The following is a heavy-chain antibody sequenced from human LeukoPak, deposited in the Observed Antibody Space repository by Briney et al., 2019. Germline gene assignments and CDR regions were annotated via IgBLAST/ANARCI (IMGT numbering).Heavy chain of an antibody. Sequence: GGSLRLSCAASGFTFSSNYMSWVRQAPGKGLEWVSVIYSGGSTYYADSVKGRFTISRHNSKNTLYLQMNSLRAEDTAVYYCARDAETGELDYWGQGTLVTVSS. CDR1: GFTFSSNY. D-gene: IGHD7-27*01. J-gene: IGHJ4*02. V-gene: IGHV3-53*04. CDR3: ARDAETGELDY. CDR2: IYSGGST.